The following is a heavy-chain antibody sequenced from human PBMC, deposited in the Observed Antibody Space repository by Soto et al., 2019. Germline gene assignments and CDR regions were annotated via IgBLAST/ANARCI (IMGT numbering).Heavy chain of an antibody. V-gene: IGHV3-43*01. J-gene: IGHJ6*02. Sequence: EVQLVESGGVVVQPGGSLRLSFAASGFTFDDYTMHWVRQAPGKGLEWVSLISWDGGITYYADSVKGRFTISRDNSKNSLYLHMNRLRTEDTALYYCAKDYQGLRARGYYYYGMDVWGQGTTVTVSS. CDR1: GFTFDDYT. CDR2: ISWDGGIT. D-gene: IGHD2-2*01. CDR3: AKDYQGLRARGYYYYGMDV.